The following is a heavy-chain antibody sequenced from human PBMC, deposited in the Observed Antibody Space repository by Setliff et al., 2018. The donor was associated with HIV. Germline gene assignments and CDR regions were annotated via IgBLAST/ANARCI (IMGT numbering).Heavy chain of an antibody. D-gene: IGHD2-21*02. CDR1: GYSLSNYV. Sequence: GASVKVSCKASGYSLSNYVMNWVRQAPGQRLEWMGWINAGNGNTKYSQKFQGRVTITRDTSASTAYMELSSLRSEDTAVYYCARNWATAQHYYYGMDVWGQGTTVTVSS. CDR2: INAGNGNT. J-gene: IGHJ6*02. V-gene: IGHV1-3*01. CDR3: ARNWATAQHYYYGMDV.